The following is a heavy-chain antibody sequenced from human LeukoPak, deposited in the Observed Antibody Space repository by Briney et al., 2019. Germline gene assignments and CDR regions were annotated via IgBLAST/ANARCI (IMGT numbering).Heavy chain of an antibody. CDR2: INPSGGST. D-gene: IGHD1-7*01. Sequence: AASVKVSCKASGYTFINHYIHWVRQAPGQGLEWMGVINPSGGSTSYAQKFQGRVTMTRDTSTSTVYMELSSLRSEDTAVYYCARDQRRLATYNWNYPFGYWGQGTLVTVSS. CDR1: GYTFINHY. V-gene: IGHV1-46*01. CDR3: ARDQRRLATYNWNYPFGY. J-gene: IGHJ4*02.